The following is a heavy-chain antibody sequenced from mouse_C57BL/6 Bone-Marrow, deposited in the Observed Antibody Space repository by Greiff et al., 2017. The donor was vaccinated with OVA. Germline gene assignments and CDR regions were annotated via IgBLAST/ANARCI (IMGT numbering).Heavy chain of an antibody. CDR2: IWGGGST. Sequence: QVQLKESGPGLVAPSQSLSITCTVSGFSLTSYGVDWVRQPPGKGLEWLGVIWGGGSTNYNSAPLSRLSISKDHSKSQVVLKMNSLQTDDTAMYYCSKRGLLRSLAYWGQGTLVTVSA. D-gene: IGHD1-1*01. V-gene: IGHV2-9*01. CDR1: GFSLTSYG. J-gene: IGHJ3*01. CDR3: SKRGLLRSLAY.